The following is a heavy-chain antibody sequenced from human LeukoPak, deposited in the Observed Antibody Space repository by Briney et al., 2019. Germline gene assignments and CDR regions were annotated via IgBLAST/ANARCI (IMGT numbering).Heavy chain of an antibody. V-gene: IGHV1-18*01. D-gene: IGHD4-23*01. Sequence: ASVKVSCTASGQTLSTYGISWVRQAPGQGLEWMGWISASKGNIKYAQKFQDRVTMTTDTSTNTAYLEMRSLSCDDTALYYCARGWQLHDWGQGALVTVSS. CDR1: GQTLSTYG. J-gene: IGHJ4*02. CDR3: ARGWQLHD. CDR2: ISASKGNI.